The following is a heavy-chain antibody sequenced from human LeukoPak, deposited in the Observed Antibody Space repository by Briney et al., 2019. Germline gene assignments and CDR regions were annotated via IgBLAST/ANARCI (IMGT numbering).Heavy chain of an antibody. J-gene: IGHJ3*02. CDR3: ARVQWELHLSAFDI. V-gene: IGHV3-7*01. Sequence: GGSLRLSCAASGFTFSSYWMSWVRQAPGKGLEWVANIKQDGSEKYYVDSVKGRFTISRDNAKNSLYLQMNSLRAEDTAVYYCARVQWELHLSAFDIWGQGTMVTVSS. D-gene: IGHD1-26*01. CDR1: GFTFSSYW. CDR2: IKQDGSEK.